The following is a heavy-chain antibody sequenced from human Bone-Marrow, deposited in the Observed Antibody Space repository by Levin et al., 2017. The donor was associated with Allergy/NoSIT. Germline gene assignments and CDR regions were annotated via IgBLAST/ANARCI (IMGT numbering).Heavy chain of an antibody. D-gene: IGHD6-19*01. Sequence: GGSLRLSCAASGFTLNNYLMTWVRLAPEKGLEWVASISITSTRIHYADSVKGRFTISRDNAKHLLYLQMDSLRVEDTAIYYCATLGPYTSGWSGSDYWGQRTLVAVSS. J-gene: IGHJ4*02. CDR2: ISITSTRI. V-gene: IGHV3-21*01. CDR3: ATLGPYTSGWSGSDY. CDR1: GFTLNNYL.